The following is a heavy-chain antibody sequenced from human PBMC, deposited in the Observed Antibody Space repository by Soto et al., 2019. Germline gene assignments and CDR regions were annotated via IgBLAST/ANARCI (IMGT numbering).Heavy chain of an antibody. Sequence: SETLSLTCTVSGGSISSGDYYWSWIRQPPGKGLEWIGYIYYSGSTYYNPSLKSRVTISVDTSKNQFSLKLSSVTAADTAVYYCARSSSRWSNLFDPWGQGTLVTVSS. CDR3: ARSSSRWSNLFDP. CDR1: GGSISSGDYY. CDR2: IYYSGST. V-gene: IGHV4-30-4*01. J-gene: IGHJ5*02. D-gene: IGHD6-13*01.